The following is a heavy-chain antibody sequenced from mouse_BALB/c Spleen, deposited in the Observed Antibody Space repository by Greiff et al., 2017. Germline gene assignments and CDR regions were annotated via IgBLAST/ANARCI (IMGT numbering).Heavy chain of an antibody. V-gene: IGHV5-17*02. Sequence: EVLLVESGGGLVQPGGSRKLSCAASGFTFSSFGMHWVRQSPEKGLEWVAYISSGSSTIYYADTVKGRFTISRDNPKITLFLQMSSLRFEDTAMYSCERGSYCYYERNAMDYWGQGTSVTVSS. D-gene: IGHD2-12*01. J-gene: IGHJ4*01. CDR1: GFTFSSFG. CDR2: ISSGSSTI. CDR3: ERGSYCYYERNAMDY.